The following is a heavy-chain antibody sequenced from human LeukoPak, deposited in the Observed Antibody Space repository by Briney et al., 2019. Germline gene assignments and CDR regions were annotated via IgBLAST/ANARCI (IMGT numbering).Heavy chain of an antibody. D-gene: IGHD5/OR15-5a*01. CDR2: VYQSGST. V-gene: IGHV4-39*01. J-gene: IGHJ4*02. Sequence: SETLSLTCTASGGSISGSNYYWDWIRQPPGKGLEWIGSVYQSGSTYYNPSLKSRVTISGDTSKNQFSLKLSSVTAADTAVYLCATGGGLAVSHIWGQGTLVTVSS. CDR1: GGSISGSNYY. CDR3: ATGGGLAVSHI.